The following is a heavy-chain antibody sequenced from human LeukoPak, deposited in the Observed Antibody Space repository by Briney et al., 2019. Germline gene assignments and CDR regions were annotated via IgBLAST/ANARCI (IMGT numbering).Heavy chain of an antibody. CDR3: VKGVRVGVTSAFDI. CDR2: STGTGYST. V-gene: IGHV3-23*01. J-gene: IGHJ3*02. D-gene: IGHD1-26*01. Sequence: PGGSLRLSCAASEFTFSNYAMSWVRQAPGKGLEWVSGSTGTGYSTYYADSVKGRFTISRDNSKNTLYLQMNSLRAEDTAVYYCVKGVRVGVTSAFDIWGQGTMVTVSP. CDR1: EFTFSNYA.